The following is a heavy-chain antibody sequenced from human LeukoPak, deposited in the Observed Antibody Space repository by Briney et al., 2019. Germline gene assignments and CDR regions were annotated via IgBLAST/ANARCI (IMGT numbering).Heavy chain of an antibody. CDR2: IHFDGSTK. CDR3: AKDQCTRTSCDGYPGY. V-gene: IGHV3-30*02. J-gene: IGHJ4*02. Sequence: GGSLRLSCAASGFTFSSYGMHWVRQAPGKGQEWVAFIHFDGSTKYSGDSVKGRFTISRDNSKNTLYLQMNSLRPEDTAVYYCAKDQCTRTSCDGYPGYWGQGSLVTVSS. D-gene: IGHD2-2*01. CDR1: GFTFSSYG.